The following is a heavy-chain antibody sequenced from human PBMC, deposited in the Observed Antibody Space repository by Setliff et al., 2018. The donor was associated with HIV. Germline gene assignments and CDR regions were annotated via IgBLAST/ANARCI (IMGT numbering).Heavy chain of an antibody. CDR3: ARVRGHCTGGGCYSDYYGMDV. V-gene: IGHV1-2*02. J-gene: IGHJ6*02. CDR2: INPNSGGT. Sequence: GASVKVSCKASGYTFSDYYMHWVRQAPGQGLEWTGWINPNSGGTKSAQKFQGRVTMTWDTSISTYYMEVTRLKSDDTAVYYCARVRGHCTGGGCYSDYYGMDVWGQGTTVTVSS. CDR1: GYTFSDYY. D-gene: IGHD2-8*02.